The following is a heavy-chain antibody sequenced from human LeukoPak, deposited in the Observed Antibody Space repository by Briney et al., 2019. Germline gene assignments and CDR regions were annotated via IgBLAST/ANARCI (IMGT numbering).Heavy chain of an antibody. CDR2: IYGGGST. CDR3: AAGTSGYYFLVY. CDR1: GFTVSNMY. D-gene: IGHD3-22*01. V-gene: IGHV3-66*01. J-gene: IGHJ4*02. Sequence: PGGSLRLSCAVSGFTVSNMYMTWVRQAPGKGLEWVSIIYGGGSTDYADSVKGRFTISRDNSKNTVYLDMNSLTAEDTAVYYCAAGTSGYYFLVYWGQGTLVTVSS.